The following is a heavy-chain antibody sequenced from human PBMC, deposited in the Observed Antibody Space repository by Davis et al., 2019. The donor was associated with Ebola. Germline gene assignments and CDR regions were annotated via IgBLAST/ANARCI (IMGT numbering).Heavy chain of an antibody. CDR3: ARALEGYTFDY. D-gene: IGHD5-18*01. CDR1: GFTFSSYE. J-gene: IGHJ4*02. Sequence: GGSLRLSCAASGFTFSSYEMNWVRQAPGKGLEWVSYISSSGSTIYYADSVKGRFTISRDNAKNSLYLQMNSLRVGDTAVYYCARALEGYTFDYWGQGTVVTVSS. CDR2: ISSSGSTI. V-gene: IGHV3-48*03.